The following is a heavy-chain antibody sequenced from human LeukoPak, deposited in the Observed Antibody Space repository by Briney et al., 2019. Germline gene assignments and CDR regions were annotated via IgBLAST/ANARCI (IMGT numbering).Heavy chain of an antibody. CDR3: AKDGVWSGYYRYFDY. J-gene: IGHJ4*02. V-gene: IGHV3-23*01. D-gene: IGHD3-3*01. CDR1: GFTFSSYA. Sequence: GGSLRLSCAASGFTFSSYAMSWVRQAPGKGLDWVSAISGSGGSTYYADSVKGRFTISRDNSKNTLYLQMNSLRAEDTAVYYCAKDGVWSGYYRYFDYWGQGTLVTVSS. CDR2: ISGSGGST.